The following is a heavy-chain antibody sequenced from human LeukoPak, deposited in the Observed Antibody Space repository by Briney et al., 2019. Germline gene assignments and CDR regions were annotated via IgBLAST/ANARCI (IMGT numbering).Heavy chain of an antibody. Sequence: SETLSLTCAVYGGSFSGYYWSWIRQPPGKGLEWIGEINHSGSTNYNPSLKSRVTISVDTSKNQFSLKLSSVTAADTAVYYCASLRYDSSSSGPGLGHDYWAQGTLVTVSS. J-gene: IGHJ4*02. D-gene: IGHD6-6*01. CDR2: INHSGST. V-gene: IGHV4-34*01. CDR1: GGSFSGYY. CDR3: ASLRYDSSSSGPGLGHDY.